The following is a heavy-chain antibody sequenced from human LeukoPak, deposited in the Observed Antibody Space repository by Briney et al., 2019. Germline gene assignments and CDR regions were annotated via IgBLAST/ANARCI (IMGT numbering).Heavy chain of an antibody. CDR3: AKDTTVVVNEGFDY. CDR1: GFTFSSYA. CDR2: ISGSGGST. D-gene: IGHD3-22*01. J-gene: IGHJ4*02. V-gene: IGHV3-23*01. Sequence: PGGSLRLSCAASGFTFSSYAMSWVRQAPGKGLEWVSAISGSGGSTYYADYVKGRFTISRDNSKNTLYLQVNSLRAEDTAVYYCAKDTTVVVNEGFDYWGQGTLVTVSS.